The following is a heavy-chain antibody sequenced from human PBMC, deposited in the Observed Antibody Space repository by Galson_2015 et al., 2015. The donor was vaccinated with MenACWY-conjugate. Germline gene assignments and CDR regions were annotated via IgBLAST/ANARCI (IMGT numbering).Heavy chain of an antibody. Sequence: SLRLSCAASRFTFSSFGMHWVRQAPGKGLEWVAFLPSDGSNKYYGDSVKGRFTISRDNSKNTLYLQMNSLRVEDTAVYYCVEGLTGWGQGTLVTVSS. CDR1: RFTFSSFG. CDR3: VEGLTG. J-gene: IGHJ4*02. D-gene: IGHD1-20*01. CDR2: LPSDGSNK. V-gene: IGHV3-30*02.